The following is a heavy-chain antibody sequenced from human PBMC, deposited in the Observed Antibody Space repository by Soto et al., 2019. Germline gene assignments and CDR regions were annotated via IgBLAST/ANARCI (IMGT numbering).Heavy chain of an antibody. D-gene: IGHD2-21*02. Sequence: QVQLVQSGAEVKKPGSSVKVSCKASGGTFSSYTISWVRQAPGQGLEWMGRIIPILGISNYAQKFQGRVTITADKSTSTAYMELSSLRSEDTAVYYCARLAYCGGDCSYWYFDLWGRGTLVTVSS. CDR2: IIPILGIS. CDR3: ARLAYCGGDCSYWYFDL. J-gene: IGHJ2*01. V-gene: IGHV1-69*02. CDR1: GGTFSSYT.